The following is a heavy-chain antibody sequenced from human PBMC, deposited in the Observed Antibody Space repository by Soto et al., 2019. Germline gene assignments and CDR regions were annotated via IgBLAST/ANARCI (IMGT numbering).Heavy chain of an antibody. CDR1: GFTFSSAW. CDR2: IKTKTDGGTT. D-gene: IGHD3-16*01. V-gene: IGHV3-15*01. CDR3: SRGLRGNR. J-gene: IGHJ5*02. Sequence: EEQLVESGGGPVKPGGSLILSCAGSGFTFSSAWMNWVRQAPGKGLEWVGRIKTKTDGGTTDQAPPVKGRFTISRDDSKNTLYLQMNGLKAENTAVYYCSRGLRGNRWGQGTLVTVSS.